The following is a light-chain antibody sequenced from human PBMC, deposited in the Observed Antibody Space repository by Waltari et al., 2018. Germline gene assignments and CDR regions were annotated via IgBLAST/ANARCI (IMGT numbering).Light chain of an antibody. CDR3: QQYYSTPLT. CDR1: ESVLYSSNNKNH. CDR2: WAS. V-gene: IGKV4-1*01. Sequence: DIVMTQSPESLAVSLGETATINCKSSESVLYSSNNKNHLAWYQQKPGQPPKLLLYWASTRESGVPDRFSGSGSETDFTLTVTSLQAEDVAVYYCQQYYSTPLTFGGGTKVEIK. J-gene: IGKJ4*01.